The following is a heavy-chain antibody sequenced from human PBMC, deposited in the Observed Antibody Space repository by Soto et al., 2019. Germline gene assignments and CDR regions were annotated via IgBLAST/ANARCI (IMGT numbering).Heavy chain of an antibody. Sequence: PSETLSLTCAVSGGSISSSNWWNWVRQPPGKGLEWIGEIYHSGSTHYNPSLKRRVTISVDKSKNQFSLKLSSVTAADTAVYYCASGYSYGYRSFDSWGQGTLVTVSS. CDR2: IYHSGST. CDR1: GGSISSSNW. J-gene: IGHJ4*02. V-gene: IGHV4-4*02. CDR3: ASGYSYGYRSFDS. D-gene: IGHD5-18*01.